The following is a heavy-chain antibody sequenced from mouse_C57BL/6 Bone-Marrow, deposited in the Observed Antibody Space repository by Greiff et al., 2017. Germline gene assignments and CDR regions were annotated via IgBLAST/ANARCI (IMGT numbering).Heavy chain of an antibody. D-gene: IGHD1-1*01. Sequence: VQLQQSGTVLARPGASVKMSCKTSGYTFTSYWMHWVKQRPGQGLEWIGAIYPGNSDTSSNQKFKGKAKLTAVTSASTAYMELSRLTNEDSAVFYCTRRSFTSVVAFDYWGQGTTLAVSS. CDR1: GYTFTSYW. CDR3: TRRSFTSVVAFDY. J-gene: IGHJ2*01. CDR2: IYPGNSDT. V-gene: IGHV1-5*01.